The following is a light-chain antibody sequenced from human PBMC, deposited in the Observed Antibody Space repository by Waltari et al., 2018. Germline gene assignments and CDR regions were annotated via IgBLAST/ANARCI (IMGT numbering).Light chain of an antibody. V-gene: IGKV3-20*01. Sequence: EIVLTQSPGTLSLSPGKRATLSCRASQSISRTLAWYQQKPGQAPRLLIYGASIRASGIPDKFSGTGSGTDFSLTINRLEPEDFAVYFCQHYVRLPATFGQGTKVEI. CDR2: GAS. J-gene: IGKJ1*01. CDR1: QSISRT. CDR3: QHYVRLPAT.